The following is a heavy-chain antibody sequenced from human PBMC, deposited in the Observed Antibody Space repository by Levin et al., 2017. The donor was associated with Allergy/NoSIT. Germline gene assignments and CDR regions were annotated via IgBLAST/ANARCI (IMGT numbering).Heavy chain of an antibody. J-gene: IGHJ4*02. CDR3: ARDFKDLGS. V-gene: IGHV3-74*01. D-gene: IGHD1-26*01. CDR1: GFAFSNYW. CDR2: INTDGSDT. Sequence: GESLKISCAASGFAFSNYWMHWVRQGPGKGPVWVSGINTDGSDTRYVDSVKGRLTVSRDNAKNTLYLQPNSLRAEDTAVYYCARDFKDLGSWGQGTLVTVSS.